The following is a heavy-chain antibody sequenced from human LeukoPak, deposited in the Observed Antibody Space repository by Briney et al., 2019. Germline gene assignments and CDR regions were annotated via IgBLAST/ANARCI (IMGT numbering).Heavy chain of an antibody. J-gene: IGHJ3*02. CDR1: GASFSTYS. CDR3: AKQVYRSPYSFDI. CDR2: IYSSGST. Sequence: SGTLTLTCTASGASFSTYSWTWIRQPPGKGLEWIGYIYSSGSTNYNPSRKSRVTISVDTAKNQVSLKLSSVTAADTAMYYCAKQVYRSPYSFDIWGQGTVVTVSS. V-gene: IGHV4-59*08. D-gene: IGHD6-13*01.